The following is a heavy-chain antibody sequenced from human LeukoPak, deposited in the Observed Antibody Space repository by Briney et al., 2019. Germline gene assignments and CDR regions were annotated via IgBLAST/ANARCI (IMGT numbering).Heavy chain of an antibody. V-gene: IGHV3-30-3*01. Sequence: GGSLRLSCAASGFTFSSYAMHWVRQAPGKGLEWVAVISYDGSNKYYADSVKGRFTISRDNSKNTLYLQMNSLRAEDTALYYCAKVRGRYYGSGSYYKDWGQGTLVTVSS. CDR3: AKVRGRYYGSGSYYKD. CDR1: GFTFSSYA. J-gene: IGHJ4*02. CDR2: ISYDGSNK. D-gene: IGHD3-10*01.